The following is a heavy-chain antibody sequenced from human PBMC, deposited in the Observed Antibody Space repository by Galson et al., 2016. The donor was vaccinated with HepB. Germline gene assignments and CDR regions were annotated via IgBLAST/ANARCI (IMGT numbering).Heavy chain of an antibody. CDR1: GYIFTSNG. CDR3: ARDVRYAFEM. J-gene: IGHJ3*02. Sequence: SVKVSCKASGYIFTSNGVSWARQAPGQGLEWMGWISTNSGNTNYAQNLQGRVTLTTDTSTSTAYMELRSLRSDDTAVYYCARDVRYAFEMWGQGTMVTVSP. V-gene: IGHV1-18*04. CDR2: ISTNSGNT.